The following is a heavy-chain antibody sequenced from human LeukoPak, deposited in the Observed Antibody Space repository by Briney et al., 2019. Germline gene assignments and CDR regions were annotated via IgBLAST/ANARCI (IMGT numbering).Heavy chain of an antibody. V-gene: IGHV3-30*03. Sequence: GGSLRLSSAASGFTSSSYGMHWVRQAPGKGLEWVAVISYDGSNKYYADFVKGRFTISRDNSKNTLYLQMNSLRADDTAVYYCVRGHYGMDLWGQGTTVIVSS. J-gene: IGHJ6*02. CDR1: GFTSSSYG. CDR3: VRGHYGMDL. CDR2: ISYDGSNK.